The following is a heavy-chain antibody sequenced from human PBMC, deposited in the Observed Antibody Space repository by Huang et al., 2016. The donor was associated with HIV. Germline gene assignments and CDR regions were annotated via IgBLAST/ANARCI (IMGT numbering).Heavy chain of an antibody. CDR3: ARLPGSITMIRGVITDPY. V-gene: IGHV4-39*02. Sequence: QLQLQESGPGLVKPSETLSLTCTVSGGSIRSDNYYWGWIRQPPGKGLEWIGSIYLRGSTYYNPALKRRVTLTVDTSKNHFSLRMRSVTAADTAVYYCARLPGSITMIRGVITDPYWGQGTLVTVSS. CDR1: GGSIRSDNYY. D-gene: IGHD3-10*01. CDR2: IYLRGST. J-gene: IGHJ4*02.